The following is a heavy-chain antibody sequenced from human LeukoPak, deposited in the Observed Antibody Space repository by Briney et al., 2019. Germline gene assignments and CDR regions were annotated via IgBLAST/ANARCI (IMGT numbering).Heavy chain of an antibody. CDR2: IRSKAYGGTT. CDR3: TRSTRGPNWFDP. Sequence: GGSLRLSSTASGFTFGDYAMSWVRQAPGKGLEGVGFIRSKAYGGTTEYAASVKGRFTISRDDSKSIAYLQMNSLKTEDTAVYYCTRSTRGPNWFDPWGQGTLVTVSS. V-gene: IGHV3-49*04. D-gene: IGHD1-1*01. CDR1: GFTFGDYA. J-gene: IGHJ5*02.